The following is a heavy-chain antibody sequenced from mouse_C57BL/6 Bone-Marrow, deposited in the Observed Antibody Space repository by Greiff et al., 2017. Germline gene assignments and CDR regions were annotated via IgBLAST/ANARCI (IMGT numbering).Heavy chain of an antibody. CDR1: GFSFNTYA. Sequence: EVMLVESGGGLVQPKGSLKLSCAASGFSFNTYAMNWVRQAPGKGLEWVARIRSKSNNYATYYADSVKDRFTISRDDSESMLYLQMNNLKTEDTAMYYCVRQNGSSYFYAMDYWGQGTSVTVSS. CDR3: VRQNGSSYFYAMDY. CDR2: IRSKSNNYAT. J-gene: IGHJ4*01. V-gene: IGHV10-1*01. D-gene: IGHD1-1*01.